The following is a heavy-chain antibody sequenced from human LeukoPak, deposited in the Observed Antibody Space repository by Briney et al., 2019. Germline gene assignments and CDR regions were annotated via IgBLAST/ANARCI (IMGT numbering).Heavy chain of an antibody. CDR2: ISDDGSYA. CDR3: AKSYYYDSSGYPFDY. J-gene: IGHJ4*02. D-gene: IGHD3-22*01. CDR1: GLTYRNYY. V-gene: IGHV3-11*03. Sequence: GGSLRLSCAASGLTYRNYYFSWVRQAPGKGLEWISYISDDGSYANYADSVKGRFTISRDNAKNSLYLQMNSLRAEDTALYYCAKSYYYDSSGYPFDYWGQGTLVTVSS.